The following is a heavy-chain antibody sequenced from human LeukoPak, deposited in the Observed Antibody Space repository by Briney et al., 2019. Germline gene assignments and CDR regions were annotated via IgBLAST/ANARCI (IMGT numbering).Heavy chain of an antibody. D-gene: IGHD2/OR15-2a*01. Sequence: GGSLRLSCAASGFTFSSYGMHWVRQAPGKGLEWVAVIWYDGSNKYYPDSVQGRFTISRDNSKNTLYVQVNSLRAGDTAVYYCARDRSMSGWYIDLWGGGTLATVSS. V-gene: IGHV3-33*01. CDR3: ARDRSMSGWYIDL. CDR2: IWYDGSNK. J-gene: IGHJ2*01. CDR1: GFTFSSYG.